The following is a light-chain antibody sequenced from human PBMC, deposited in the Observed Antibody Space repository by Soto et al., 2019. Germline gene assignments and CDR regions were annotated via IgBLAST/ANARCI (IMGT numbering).Light chain of an antibody. CDR2: DAS. V-gene: IGKV1-5*01. Sequence: DIQMTQSPSALSASVGDRVPITCRAGQGFSSCLAWYQQKPGKAPKLLIYDASSLESRFPSRFSGSGSGTEFTLTISGLRPDDFATYYCQQYNTYSYTFGQGTKLEIK. J-gene: IGKJ2*01. CDR3: QQYNTYSYT. CDR1: QGFSSC.